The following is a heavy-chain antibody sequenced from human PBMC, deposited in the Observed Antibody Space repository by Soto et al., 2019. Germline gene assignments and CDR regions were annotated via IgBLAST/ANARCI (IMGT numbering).Heavy chain of an antibody. Sequence: PGESLKISCKGSGYSFTSYWIGWVRQMPGKGLEWMGRIDPSGSYTNYSPSFQGHVTISADKSISTAYLQWSSLKASDTAMYYCARQEGYSSGWYWDYGMDVWGQGTTVTVYS. V-gene: IGHV5-10-1*01. CDR3: ARQEGYSSGWYWDYGMDV. CDR2: IDPSGSYT. J-gene: IGHJ6*02. D-gene: IGHD6-19*01. CDR1: GYSFTSYW.